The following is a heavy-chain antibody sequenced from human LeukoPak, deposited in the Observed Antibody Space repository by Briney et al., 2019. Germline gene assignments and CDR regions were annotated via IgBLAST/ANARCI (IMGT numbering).Heavy chain of an antibody. D-gene: IGHD7-27*01. Sequence: GGPLRLSCAASGFTFSSYTMSWVRQAPGKGLEWVSTITTSDGNTYYADSVKGRFTVSRDNSKNTLFLQINSLRAEDTAVYYCAKDGGLWVSAHWGDSWGRGTLVTVSS. CDR3: AKDGGLWVSAHWGDS. J-gene: IGHJ4*02. CDR1: GFTFSSYT. V-gene: IGHV3-23*01. CDR2: ITTSDGNT.